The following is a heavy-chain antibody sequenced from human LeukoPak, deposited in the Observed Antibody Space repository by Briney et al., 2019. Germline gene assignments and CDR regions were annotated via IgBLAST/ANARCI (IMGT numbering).Heavy chain of an antibody. V-gene: IGHV3-72*01. Sequence: GGSLRLSCAASGFTFSDHYMDWVRQAPGKGLEWVGRTRNKAKSYTTDYAASVKGRFTISRDDAQSSMYLQMNSLKTEDAAVYYCARDSSGDYWGQGTLVTVSS. CDR2: TRNKAKSYTT. CDR3: ARDSSGDY. J-gene: IGHJ4*02. D-gene: IGHD3-22*01. CDR1: GFTFSDHY.